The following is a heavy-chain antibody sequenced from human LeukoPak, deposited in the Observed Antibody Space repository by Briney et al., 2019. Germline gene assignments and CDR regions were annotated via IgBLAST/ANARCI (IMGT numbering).Heavy chain of an antibody. CDR3: ARGPRSSWYGDDY. Sequence: PSETLSLTCAVYGGSFSGYYWSWIRQPPGKGLEWIGEINHSGSTNYNPSLKSRVTISVDTSKNQFSLKLSSVTAADTAVYYCARGPRSSWYGDDYWGQGTLVTVSS. CDR1: GGSFSGYY. D-gene: IGHD6-13*01. J-gene: IGHJ4*02. CDR2: INHSGST. V-gene: IGHV4-34*01.